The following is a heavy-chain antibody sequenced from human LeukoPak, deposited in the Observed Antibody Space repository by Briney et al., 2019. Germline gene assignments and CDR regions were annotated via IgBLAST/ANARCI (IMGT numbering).Heavy chain of an antibody. D-gene: IGHD3-22*01. CDR1: GFTFSTYA. CDR3: VKDDNYDIFFDY. Sequence: GGSLRLSCAASGFTFSTYALHWVRQAPGKGLEWVAVISNDGRNKIYADSVKGRFTISRDNSKNTLYLQMNSLRAEDTAVYYCVKDDNYDIFFDYWGQGTLVTVSS. CDR2: ISNDGRNK. J-gene: IGHJ4*02. V-gene: IGHV3-30*04.